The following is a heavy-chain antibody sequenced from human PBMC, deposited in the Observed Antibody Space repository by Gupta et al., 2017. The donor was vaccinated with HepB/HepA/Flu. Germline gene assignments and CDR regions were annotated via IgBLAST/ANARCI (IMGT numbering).Heavy chain of an antibody. D-gene: IGHD4-17*01. CDR1: GFTFDDYA. Sequence: EVQLVESGGGLVQPGRSLRLSCAASGFTFDDYAMHWVRQAPGKGLEWVSGISWNSGSIGYADSVKGRFTISRDNAKNSLYLQMNSPRAEDTALYYCAKELDYGDYDTYYGMDVWGQGTTVTVSS. V-gene: IGHV3-9*01. CDR3: AKELDYGDYDTYYGMDV. J-gene: IGHJ6*02. CDR2: ISWNSGSI.